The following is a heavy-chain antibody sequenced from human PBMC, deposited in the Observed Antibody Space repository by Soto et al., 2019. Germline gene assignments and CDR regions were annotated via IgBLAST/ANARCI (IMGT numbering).Heavy chain of an antibody. Sequence: SETLSLTCAVSGYSLSSGSYWGWIRQPPGKGPEWIASIYHGGTTFYNPSLKSRVTLSVDTSKNHYPLKLRSVTAADTAVYYCARVHVMVVAGSTFDYWGPGILVTVSS. D-gene: IGHD6-19*01. CDR3: ARVHVMVVAGSTFDY. CDR2: IYHGGTT. V-gene: IGHV4-38-2*01. CDR1: GYSLSSGSY. J-gene: IGHJ4*01.